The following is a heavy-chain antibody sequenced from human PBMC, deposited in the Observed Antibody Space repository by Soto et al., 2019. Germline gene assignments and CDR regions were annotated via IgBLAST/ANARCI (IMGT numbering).Heavy chain of an antibody. V-gene: IGHV5-51*01. CDR1: GYSFSNFW. D-gene: IGHD1-26*01. CDR2: IYPDDSGT. CDR3: ASSVLVSSPMNYFHL. Sequence: GESLKISCQASGYSFSNFWIAWVRQMPGEGLEWLGIIYPDDSGTRYSPSFLGQVTISSDKSIKTTYLQWSSLKASDTAIYFCASSVLVSSPMNYFHLWGQRPMVTLCS. J-gene: IGHJ4*02.